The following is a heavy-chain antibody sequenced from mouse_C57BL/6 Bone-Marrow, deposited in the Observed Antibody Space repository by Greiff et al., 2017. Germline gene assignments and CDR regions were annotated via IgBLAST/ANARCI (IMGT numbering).Heavy chain of an antibody. J-gene: IGHJ2*01. V-gene: IGHV14-4*01. CDR1: GFNIKDDY. Sequence: EVQLQQSGAELVRPGASVKLSCTASGFNIKDDYMHWVKQRPEQGLEWIGWIDPENGDTEYASKFQGKATIPADTSSNTAYLQLSSLTSEDTAVYYCTVSAFITTVVGGYWGQGTTLTVSS. CDR2: IDPENGDT. CDR3: TVSAFITTVVGGY. D-gene: IGHD1-1*01.